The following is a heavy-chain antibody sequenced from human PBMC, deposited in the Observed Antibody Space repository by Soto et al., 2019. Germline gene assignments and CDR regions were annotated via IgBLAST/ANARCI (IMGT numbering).Heavy chain of an antibody. J-gene: IGHJ4*02. D-gene: IGHD3-9*01. CDR3: ARQINVLRYFDWLPLGDDY. Sequence: QLQLQESGPGLVKPSETLSLTCTVSGGSISSSSYYWGWIRQPPGKGLEWIGSIYYSGSTYYNPSLKIRVTISVDTSKNQFSLKLSSVTAADTAVYYCARQINVLRYFDWLPLGDDYWGQGTLVTVSS. CDR1: GGSISSSSYY. CDR2: IYYSGST. V-gene: IGHV4-39*01.